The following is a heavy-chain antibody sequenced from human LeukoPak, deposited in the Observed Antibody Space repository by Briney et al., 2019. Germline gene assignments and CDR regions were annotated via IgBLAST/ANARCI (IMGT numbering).Heavy chain of an antibody. CDR2: IDWDDDK. CDR3: ARIRGDYYDSSGYYPRDYYYMDV. J-gene: IGHJ6*03. CDR1: GFSLSTSGMW. D-gene: IGHD3-22*01. Sequence: SGPALVKPTQTLTLTCTFSGFSLSTSGMWVNWIRQPPGKALEWLARIDWDDDKYYSTSLKTRLTISKDTSKKQVVLTMTNMDPVDTATYYCARIRGDYYDSSGYYPRDYYYMDVWGKGTTVTISS. V-gene: IGHV2-70*11.